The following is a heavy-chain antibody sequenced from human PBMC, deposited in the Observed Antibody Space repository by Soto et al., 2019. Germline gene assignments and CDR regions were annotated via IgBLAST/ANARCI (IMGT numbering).Heavy chain of an antibody. CDR1: GFTVSSNY. CDR2: IYSGGST. CDR3: ASGSGSYGYYYYYGMDV. V-gene: IGHV3-53*01. Sequence: EVQLVESGGDLIQPGGSLRLSCAASGFTVSSNYMSWVRQAPGKGLEWVSVIYSGGSTYYADSVKGRFTISRDNSKNTLYLQMNSLRAEDTAVYYCASGSGSYGYYYYYGMDVWGQGTTVTVSS. D-gene: IGHD5-18*01. J-gene: IGHJ6*02.